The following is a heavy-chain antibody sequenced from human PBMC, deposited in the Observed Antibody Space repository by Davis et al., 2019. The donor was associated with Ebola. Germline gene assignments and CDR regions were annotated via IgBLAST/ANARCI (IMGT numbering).Heavy chain of an antibody. D-gene: IGHD6-13*01. CDR2: IIPILGIA. J-gene: IGHJ3*01. Sequence: SVKVSCKASGGTFSSYTISWVRQAPGQGLEWMGRIIPILGIANYAQKFQGRVTMTRDTSSSTAYLDLYSLTSEDTAVYYCASAPSTSSWYAFHVWGQGTTVTVSS. CDR3: ASAPSTSSWYAFHV. V-gene: IGHV1-69*02. CDR1: GGTFSSYT.